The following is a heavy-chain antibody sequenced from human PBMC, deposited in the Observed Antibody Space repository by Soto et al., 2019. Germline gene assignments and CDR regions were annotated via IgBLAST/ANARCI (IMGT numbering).Heavy chain of an antibody. J-gene: IGHJ6*02. Sequence: ASVKVSCKASGYTFTSYAMHWVRQAPGQRLEWMGWINAGNGNTKYSQKFQGRVTITRDTSASTAYMELSSLRSEDTAVYYCARRSWLEVRYGMDVWGQGTTVTVSS. CDR3: ARRSWLEVRYGMDV. CDR2: INAGNGNT. D-gene: IGHD1-7*01. V-gene: IGHV1-3*01. CDR1: GYTFTSYA.